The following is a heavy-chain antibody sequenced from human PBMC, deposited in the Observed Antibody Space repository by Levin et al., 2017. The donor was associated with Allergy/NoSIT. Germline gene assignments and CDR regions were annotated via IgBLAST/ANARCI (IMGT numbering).Heavy chain of an antibody. CDR2: IYPKNGNT. Sequence: GESLKISCKASGYNFTPYWIHWMRQAPGQGLECMGWIYPKNGNTNYVQKFQGRVTMTRDTSISTAYLELSGLRSDDTAVYYCVRENWYSDYWGQGTLVTVSS. V-gene: IGHV1-2*02. D-gene: IGHD2-21*01. J-gene: IGHJ4*02. CDR3: VRENWYSDY. CDR1: GYNFTPYW.